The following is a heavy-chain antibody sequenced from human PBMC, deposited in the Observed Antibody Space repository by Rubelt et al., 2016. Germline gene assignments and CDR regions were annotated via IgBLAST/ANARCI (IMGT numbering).Heavy chain of an antibody. Sequence: QITLKESGPTLVKPTQTLTLTCPFSGFSLSTSGVGVGWIRQPPGKALEWLALIYWNDDKRYSPSLKTRLTITKVTSKNQVVLIMTNMDPVDTATYYCAHLAHYGSGSYYEDYWGQGTLVTVSS. J-gene: IGHJ4*02. CDR3: AHLAHYGSGSYYEDY. CDR1: GFSLSTSGVG. D-gene: IGHD3-10*01. V-gene: IGHV2-5*01. CDR2: IYWNDDK.